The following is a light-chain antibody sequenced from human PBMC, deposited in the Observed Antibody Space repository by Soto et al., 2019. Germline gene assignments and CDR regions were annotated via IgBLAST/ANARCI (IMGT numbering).Light chain of an antibody. Sequence: QSALTQPSSVSVSPGQSITISCTGTSSDVGGYNYVSWYQQHPGKAPKLMIYEVSNRPSGVSNRFSGSKSGNTASLTISGLQAEDEADYSCSSYTSSSTPYVFGTGTQVTVL. CDR2: EVS. CDR1: SSDVGGYNY. J-gene: IGLJ1*01. CDR3: SSYTSSSTPYV. V-gene: IGLV2-14*01.